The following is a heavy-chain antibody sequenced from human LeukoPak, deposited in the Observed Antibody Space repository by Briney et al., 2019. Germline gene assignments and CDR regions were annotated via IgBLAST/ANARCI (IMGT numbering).Heavy chain of an antibody. D-gene: IGHD3-16*02. J-gene: IGHJ4*02. V-gene: IGHV1-46*01. CDR1: GYTFTSYY. Sequence: ASVKVSCKASGYTFTSYYMHWVRQAPGQGLEWMGIINPSGGSTSYAQKFQGRVTMTRDTSTSTVYMELSSLRSEDTAVYYCARHIGVWGSYRFYYGYFDYWGQGTLVTVSS. CDR3: ARHIGVWGSYRFYYGYFDY. CDR2: INPSGGST.